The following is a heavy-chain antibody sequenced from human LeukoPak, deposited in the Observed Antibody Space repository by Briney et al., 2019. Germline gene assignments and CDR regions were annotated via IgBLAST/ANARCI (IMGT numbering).Heavy chain of an antibody. Sequence: SETLSLTCAVYGGSFSGYYWSWIRQPPGKGLEWIGEINHSGSTNYNPSLKSRVTISVDTSKNQFSLKLSSVTAADTAVYYCARDNRYYYDSSGYWDWFDPWGQGTLVTVSS. D-gene: IGHD3-22*01. CDR1: GGSFSGYY. CDR2: INHSGST. CDR3: ARDNRYYYDSSGYWDWFDP. V-gene: IGHV4-34*01. J-gene: IGHJ5*02.